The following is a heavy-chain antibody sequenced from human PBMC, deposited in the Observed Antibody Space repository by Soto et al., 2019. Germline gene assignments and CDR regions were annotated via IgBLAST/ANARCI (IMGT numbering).Heavy chain of an antibody. V-gene: IGHV4-34*01. CDR2: VDHSGST. J-gene: IGHJ3*02. D-gene: IGHD3-3*01. CDR3: ARGHGRFLEWSFAIRGAFDI. Sequence: WTWIRQLPGKGLEWIGEVDHSGSTNYSPSLKSRVTISVDTSKNQFSLKLISVTAADTAVFYCARGHGRFLEWSFAIRGAFDIWGQGTILTVSS.